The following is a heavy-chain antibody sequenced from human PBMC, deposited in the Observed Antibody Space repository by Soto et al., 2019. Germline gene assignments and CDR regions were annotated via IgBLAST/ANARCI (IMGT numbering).Heavy chain of an antibody. V-gene: IGHV3-23*01. CDR1: GFSVSDYA. D-gene: IGHD2-8*01. J-gene: IGHJ6*02. CDR2: TSGSGDGT. CDR3: TKSRRSVLMVYGFGGMDV. Sequence: GGSLRLSCAASGFSVSDYAMSWVRQAPGKGLEWVSSTSGSGDGTYYGDSVKGRFTLSRDTSQKTLYLQMNNLRGEDTAVYFCTKSRRSVLMVYGFGGMDVWGRGTTVTVSS.